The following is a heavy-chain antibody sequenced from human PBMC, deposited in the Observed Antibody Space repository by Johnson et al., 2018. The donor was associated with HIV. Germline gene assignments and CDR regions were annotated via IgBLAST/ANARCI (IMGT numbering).Heavy chain of an antibody. CDR2: INWNGGST. D-gene: IGHD4-23*01. V-gene: IGHV3-20*03. CDR3: ARVSDDYGGNPAAWGAFDV. J-gene: IGHJ3*01. Sequence: SGINWNGGSTDYADSVQGRFTISRDNAKNSLYLQMNSLRAEDTALYYCARVSDDYGGNPAAWGAFDVWGQGTMVTVSS.